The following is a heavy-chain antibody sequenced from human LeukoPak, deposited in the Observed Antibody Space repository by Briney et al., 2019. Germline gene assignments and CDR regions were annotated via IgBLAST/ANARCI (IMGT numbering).Heavy chain of an antibody. D-gene: IGHD6-19*01. CDR2: IRSKANSYAT. CDR1: GFTFSGSA. Sequence: PGGSLKLSCAASGFTFSGSAMHWVRQASGKGPERVGRIRSKANSYATAYAASVKGRFTISRDDSKNTAYLQMNSLKTEDTAVYYCTRYSSGSGFDYWGQGTLVTVSS. J-gene: IGHJ4*02. V-gene: IGHV3-73*01. CDR3: TRYSSGSGFDY.